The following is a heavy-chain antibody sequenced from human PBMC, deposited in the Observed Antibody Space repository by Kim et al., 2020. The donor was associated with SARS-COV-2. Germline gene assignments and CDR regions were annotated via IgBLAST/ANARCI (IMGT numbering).Heavy chain of an antibody. Sequence: SHTRYSPPFQGQVTISPDKSISTAYLQWSSLKASDTAMYYCARYVSAFDPWGQGTLVTVSS. CDR3: ARYVSAFDP. V-gene: IGHV5-51*01. D-gene: IGHD3-10*02. CDR2: SHT. J-gene: IGHJ5*02.